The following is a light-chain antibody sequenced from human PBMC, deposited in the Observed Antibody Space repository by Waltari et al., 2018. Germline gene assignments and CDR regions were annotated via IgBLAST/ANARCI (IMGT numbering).Light chain of an antibody. CDR2: DAS. CDR3: QQRGNWPLT. V-gene: IGKV3-11*01. J-gene: IGKJ4*01. Sequence: EIVLTQSPATLSLSPGERATLSCRASQSVSSFLALSQQKPGQAPRLLIYDASNRATGIPARFSVSGSGTDFTLTISSLEPEDCAVYYCQQRGNWPLTFGGGTKVEIK. CDR1: QSVSSF.